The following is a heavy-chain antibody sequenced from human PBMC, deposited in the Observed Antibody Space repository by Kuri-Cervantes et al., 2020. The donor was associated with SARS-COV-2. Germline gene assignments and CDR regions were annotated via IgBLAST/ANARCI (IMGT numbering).Heavy chain of an antibody. J-gene: IGHJ4*02. D-gene: IGHD3-10*01. Sequence: ASVKVSCKASGVNLSSYAIAWVRQAPGQGLEWMGWINPNSGGTNYAQKFQGRVTMTRDTSISTAYVELSRLRFDDTAVYYCARDFWPSGGYFDYWGQGTLVTVSS. CDR2: INPNSGGT. CDR1: GVNLSSYA. V-gene: IGHV1-2*02. CDR3: ARDFWPSGGYFDY.